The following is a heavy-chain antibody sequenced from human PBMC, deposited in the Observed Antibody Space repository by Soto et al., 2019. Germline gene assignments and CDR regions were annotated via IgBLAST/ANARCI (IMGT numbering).Heavy chain of an antibody. J-gene: IGHJ6*02. Sequence: QVQLQESGPGLVKPSGTLSLTCAVSGGSISSSNWWSWVRQPPGKGLEWIGEIYHSGSANYNPSLKSRATVSLDQXKNNFSLKLSSVTAADTAVYYCARVSGSYYYGMDVWGQGTTVTVSS. CDR2: IYHSGSA. V-gene: IGHV4-4*02. CDR1: GGSISSSNW. CDR3: ARVSGSYYYGMDV. D-gene: IGHD1-26*01.